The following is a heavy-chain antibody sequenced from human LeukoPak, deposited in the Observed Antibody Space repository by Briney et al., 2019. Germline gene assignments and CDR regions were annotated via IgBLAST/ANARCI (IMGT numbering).Heavy chain of an antibody. CDR1: GGSISSYY. CDR3: ARKTYYDFWSGPLFDY. Sequence: PSETLSLTCTVSGGSISSYYWSWIRQPPGKGLEWIGYIYYSGSTNYNPSLKSRVTISVDTSKSQFSLKLSSVTAADTAVYYCARKTYYDFWSGPLFDYWGQGTLVTVSS. CDR2: IYYSGST. D-gene: IGHD3-3*01. V-gene: IGHV4-59*01. J-gene: IGHJ4*02.